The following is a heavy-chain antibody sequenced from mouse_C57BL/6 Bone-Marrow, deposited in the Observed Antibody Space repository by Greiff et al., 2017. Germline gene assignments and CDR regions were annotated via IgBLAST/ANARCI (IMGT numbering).Heavy chain of an antibody. CDR3: ARSRLLLYFDY. D-gene: IGHD2-3*01. CDR1: GYTFTSYG. CDR2: IYPRSGNT. J-gene: IGHJ2*01. Sequence: QVQLQQSGAELARPGASVKLSCKASGYTFTSYGISWVKQRTGQGLEWIGEIYPRSGNTYYNEKFKGKATLTADKSSSTAYMEHRRLTSEDSAVYFCARSRLLLYFDYWGQGTTLTVSS. V-gene: IGHV1-81*01.